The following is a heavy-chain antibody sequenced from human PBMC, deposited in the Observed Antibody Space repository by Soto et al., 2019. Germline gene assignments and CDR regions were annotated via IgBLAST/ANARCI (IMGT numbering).Heavy chain of an antibody. V-gene: IGHV4-31*03. D-gene: IGHD5-12*01. J-gene: IGHJ4*02. CDR1: GGSISSGGYY. CDR3: ARLRRDGYIYFDY. Sequence: SETLSLTCTVSGGSISSGGYYWSWIRQHPGKGLEWIGYIYYSGSTYYNPSLKSRVTISVDTSKNQFSLKLSSVTAADTAVYYCARLRRDGYIYFDYWGQGTLVTVSS. CDR2: IYYSGST.